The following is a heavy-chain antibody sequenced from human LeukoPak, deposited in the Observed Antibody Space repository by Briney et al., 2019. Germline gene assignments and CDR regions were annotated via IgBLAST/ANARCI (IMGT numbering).Heavy chain of an antibody. J-gene: IGHJ5*02. CDR2: INPSGGST. CDR3: ARDRGGNTYWFDP. CDR1: GYTFTSHY. D-gene: IGHD4-23*01. Sequence: ASVKVSCKASGYTFTSHYKHWVRQAPGQGLEWMGIINPSGGSTSYAQMFQGRVTMTRDTSTSTVYMELSSLRSEDTAVYYCARDRGGNTYWFDPWGQGTLVTVSS. V-gene: IGHV1-46*01.